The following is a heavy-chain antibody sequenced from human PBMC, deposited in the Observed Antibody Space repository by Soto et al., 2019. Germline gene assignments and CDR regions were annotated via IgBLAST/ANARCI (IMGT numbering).Heavy chain of an antibody. CDR2: INHSGST. Sequence: PSETLSLTCAVYGGSFSGYYWSWIRQPPGKGLEWIGEINHSGSTNYNPSLKSRVTISVDTSKNQFSLKLSSVTAADTAVYYCAKRREQYYDFWSARATSWFDPWGQGTLVTVSS. CDR3: AKRREQYYDFWSARATSWFDP. CDR1: GGSFSGYY. V-gene: IGHV4-34*01. J-gene: IGHJ5*02. D-gene: IGHD3-3*01.